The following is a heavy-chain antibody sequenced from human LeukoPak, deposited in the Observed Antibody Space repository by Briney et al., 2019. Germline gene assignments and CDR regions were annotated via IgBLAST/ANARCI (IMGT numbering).Heavy chain of an antibody. CDR2: IHRDDDK. D-gene: IGHD1-1*01. Sequence: ESGPTLVKPTQTLTLNCSFSGFSLSPSGMGVAWIRQPPGKALEWLALIHRDDDKRYSPSLASRLTITKDPSENLVVLTISNMDPVDTGTYYCARRHDGQLHSPLFYCWGQGNFVTVSS. CDR3: ARRHDGQLHSPLFYC. J-gene: IGHJ4*02. CDR1: GFSLSPSGMG. V-gene: IGHV2-5*02.